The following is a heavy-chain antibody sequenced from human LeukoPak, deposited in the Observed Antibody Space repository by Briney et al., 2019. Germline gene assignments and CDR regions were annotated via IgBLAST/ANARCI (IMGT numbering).Heavy chain of an antibody. D-gene: IGHD2-8*01. J-gene: IGHJ4*02. CDR1: GYTFTSYG. CDR3: AREYCTHGVCYQEDY. CDR2: ISAYNGNT. Sequence: ASVKVSCKASGYTFTSYGISWVRQAPGQGLEWMGWISAYNGNTNYVQKLQGRVTITTYTSTSTAYMELRSLRSDDTAVYYCAREYCTHGVCYQEDYWGQGTLVTVSS. V-gene: IGHV1-18*01.